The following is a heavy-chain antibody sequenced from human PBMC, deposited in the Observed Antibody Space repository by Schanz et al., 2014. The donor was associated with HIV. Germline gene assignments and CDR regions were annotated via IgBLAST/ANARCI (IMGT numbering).Heavy chain of an antibody. CDR3: ARQGLRFSFWLDY. CDR2: MSYDGVRK. CDR1: GFSFNNYG. Sequence: QVQLVESGGGVVQPGRSLRLSCVASGFSFNNYGMHWVRQAPGKGLEGVAVMSYDGVRKYLGDSVKGRFTISRDNSKNTVYLQLKSLRVEDTAVYYCARQGLRFSFWLDYWGQGTPVTVS. V-gene: IGHV3-33*05. J-gene: IGHJ4*02. D-gene: IGHD4-17*01.